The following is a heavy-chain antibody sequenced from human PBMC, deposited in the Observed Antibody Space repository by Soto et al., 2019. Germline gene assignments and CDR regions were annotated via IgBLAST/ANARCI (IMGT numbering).Heavy chain of an antibody. D-gene: IGHD3-3*01. J-gene: IGHJ6*02. Sequence: ASVKVSCKASGYTFTSYGISWVRQAPGQGLEWMGWISAYNGNTNYAQKLQGRVTMTTDTSTSTAYMELRSLRSDDTAVYYCASLTIFGVPGGYYYYGMDVWGQGTTVTVSS. CDR1: GYTFTSYG. CDR3: ASLTIFGVPGGYYYYGMDV. CDR2: ISAYNGNT. V-gene: IGHV1-18*01.